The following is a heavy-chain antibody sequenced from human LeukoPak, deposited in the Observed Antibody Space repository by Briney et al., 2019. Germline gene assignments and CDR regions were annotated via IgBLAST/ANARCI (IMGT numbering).Heavy chain of an antibody. CDR3: ARLGGYCSSTSRSPHNYYYYYYVDV. D-gene: IGHD2-2*01. CDR2: ISAYNGNT. Sequence: ASVKVSCKASGYTFTSYYMHWVRQAPGQGLEWMGWISAYNGNTNYAQKLQGRVTMTTDTSTSTAYMELRSLRSDDTAVYYCARLGGYCSSTSRSPHNYYYYYYVDVWGKGTTVTVSS. J-gene: IGHJ6*03. V-gene: IGHV1-18*04. CDR1: GYTFTSYY.